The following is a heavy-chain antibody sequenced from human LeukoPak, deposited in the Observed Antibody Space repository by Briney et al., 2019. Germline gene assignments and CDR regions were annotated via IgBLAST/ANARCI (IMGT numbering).Heavy chain of an antibody. V-gene: IGHV1-24*01. D-gene: IGHD2-15*01. CDR3: ATYYPPGQDMLPSYYFDY. CDR1: GYTLTELS. J-gene: IGHJ4*02. CDR2: FDPEDGET. Sequence: GASVKVSCKVSGYTLTELSMHWVRQAPGKGLEWMGGFDPEDGETIYAQKFQGRVTMTEDTSTDTACMELSSLRSEDTAVYYCATYYPPGQDMLPSYYFDYWGQGTLVTVSS.